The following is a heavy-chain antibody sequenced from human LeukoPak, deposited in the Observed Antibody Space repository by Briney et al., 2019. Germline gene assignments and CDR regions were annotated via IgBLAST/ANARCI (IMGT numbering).Heavy chain of an antibody. D-gene: IGHD3-10*01. J-gene: IGHJ4*02. CDR3: ARDVRLLWFGEFSY. CDR1: GFTFSSYA. Sequence: GGSLRLSCAASGFTFSSYAMHWVRQAPGKGLEWVAVISYDGSNKYYADSVKGRFTISRDNSKNTLYLQMNSLRAEDTAVYYCARDVRLLWFGEFSYWGQGTLVTVSS. V-gene: IGHV3-30*04. CDR2: ISYDGSNK.